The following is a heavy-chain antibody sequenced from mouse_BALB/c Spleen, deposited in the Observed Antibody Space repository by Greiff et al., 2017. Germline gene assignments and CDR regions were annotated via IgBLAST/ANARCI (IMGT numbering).Heavy chain of an antibody. CDR3: AREEGGFAY. V-gene: IGHV5-4*02. CDR1: GFTFSDYY. Sequence: EVQVVESGGGLVKPGGSLKLSCAASGFTFSDYYMYWVRQTPEKRLEWVATISDGGSYTYYPDSVKGRFTISRDNAKNNLYLQMSSLKSEDTAMYYCAREEGGFAYWGQGTLVTVAA. J-gene: IGHJ3*01. CDR2: ISDGGSYT.